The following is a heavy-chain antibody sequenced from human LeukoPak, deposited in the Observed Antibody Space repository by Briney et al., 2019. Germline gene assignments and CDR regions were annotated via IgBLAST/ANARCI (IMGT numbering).Heavy chain of an antibody. J-gene: IGHJ3*02. CDR3: AKYRLQYYYDSSGYYWNDAFDI. Sequence: GGSLRLSCAASGFTFRSYAMSWVRQAPGKGLEWVSGISGSGGSTYYADSVKGRFTISRDNSKNTLYLQMNSPRAEDTAVYYCAKYRLQYYYDSSGYYWNDAFDIWGQGTMVTVSS. CDR2: ISGSGGST. CDR1: GFTFRSYA. D-gene: IGHD3-22*01. V-gene: IGHV3-23*01.